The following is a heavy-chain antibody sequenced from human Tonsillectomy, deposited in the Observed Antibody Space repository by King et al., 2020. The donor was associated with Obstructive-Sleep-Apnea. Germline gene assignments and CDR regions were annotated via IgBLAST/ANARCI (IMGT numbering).Heavy chain of an antibody. CDR1: GFTVSSSY. CDR2: LYSGGSI. V-gene: IGHV3-53*04. CDR3: ASTPGGLVVVPVSRRLGGGYYGLDV. J-gene: IGHJ6*02. Sequence: VQLVESGGGLVQPGGSLRLSCAASGFTVSSSYMSWVRQAPGKGLEWVSILYSGGSIYYADSVKGRFTISRHNSRNTLYLQMNSLRTEDTAVYYCASTPGGLVVVPVSRRLGGGYYGLDVWGQGTTVTVSS. D-gene: IGHD2-2*01.